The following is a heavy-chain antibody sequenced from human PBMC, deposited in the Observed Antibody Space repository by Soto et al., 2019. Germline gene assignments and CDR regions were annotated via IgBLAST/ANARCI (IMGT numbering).Heavy chain of an antibody. Sequence: EVQLEDTGGGLIQPGGSLRLSCAASGFIISSNNMNWVRQAPGKGLEWVSIIYSGDSTSYAGSVKGRFTISRDNSKKTVFLQMNSLRAEDTAVYYCARNKPGNYGMDVWGRGTTVTVSS. CDR1: GFIISSNN. D-gene: IGHD3-10*01. CDR3: ARNKPGNYGMDV. J-gene: IGHJ6*02. CDR2: IYSGDST. V-gene: IGHV3-53*02.